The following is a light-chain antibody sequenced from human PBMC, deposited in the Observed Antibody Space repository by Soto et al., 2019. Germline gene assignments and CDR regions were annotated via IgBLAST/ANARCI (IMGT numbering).Light chain of an antibody. CDR1: SGHSSYA. Sequence: QAVLTQSPSASASLGASVKLTCSLSSGHSSYAIAWHQQQPEKGPRYLMKLNSDGSHSKGDGIPDRFSGSSSGTERYLTISSLQSEEEADYYCQTWSTGIRVFGGGTQLTVL. J-gene: IGLJ3*02. CDR3: QTWSTGIRV. V-gene: IGLV4-69*01. CDR2: LNSDGSH.